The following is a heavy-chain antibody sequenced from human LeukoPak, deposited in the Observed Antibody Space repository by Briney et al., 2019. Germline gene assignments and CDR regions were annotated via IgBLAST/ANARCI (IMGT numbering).Heavy chain of an antibody. CDR3: ASRRYSSGWTY. Sequence: GESLKISCKGSGYSFTAYWIGWVRQMPGTGLEWMGIIYPGDSDTRYSPSFQGQVTISVDKSINTAYLQWSSLKASDTAMYYCASRRYSSGWTYWGQGTLVTVSS. D-gene: IGHD6-19*01. J-gene: IGHJ4*02. V-gene: IGHV5-51*01. CDR2: IYPGDSDT. CDR1: GYSFTAYW.